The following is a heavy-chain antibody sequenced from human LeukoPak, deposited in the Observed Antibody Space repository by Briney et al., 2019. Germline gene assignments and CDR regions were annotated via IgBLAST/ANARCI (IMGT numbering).Heavy chain of an antibody. D-gene: IGHD3-22*01. V-gene: IGHV3-21*01. Sequence: GGSLRPSCAASGFTFSSYSMNWVRQAPGKGLEWVSSISSSSSYVYYADSVKGRFTISRDNAKNSLYLQMNSLRAEDTAVYYCARDDFYDSSGCPLGYWGQGTLVTVSS. CDR1: GFTFSSYS. CDR3: ARDDFYDSSGCPLGY. CDR2: ISSSSSYV. J-gene: IGHJ4*02.